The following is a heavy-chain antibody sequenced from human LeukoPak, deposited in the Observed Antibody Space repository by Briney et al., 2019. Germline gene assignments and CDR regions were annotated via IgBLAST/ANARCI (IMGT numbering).Heavy chain of an antibody. CDR3: ARHYRGSSWNH. CDR1: GGSISGYY. Sequence: PSETLSLTCSVSGGSISGYYWSWIRQPPGKGLEWIGYIYDSGTTGYNPSLNSRVTISLDTSMKQFSLRLRSVTAADTAVYYCARHYRGSSWNHWGQGTTVTDSS. D-gene: IGHD6-13*01. J-gene: IGHJ6*02. CDR2: IYDSGTT. V-gene: IGHV4-59*08.